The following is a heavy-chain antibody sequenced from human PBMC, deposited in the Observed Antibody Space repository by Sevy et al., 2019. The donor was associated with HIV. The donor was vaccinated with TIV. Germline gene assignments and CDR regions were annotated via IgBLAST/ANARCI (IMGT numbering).Heavy chain of an antibody. CDR2: IYYNGTT. CDR1: VGSFSSYY. Sequence: SETLSLTCSVSVGSFSSYYWSWIRQSPGKGLEWIGYIYYNGTTNSNPSLRRRVTLSAHTSRNQVSLRLNSVTAADTAVYYCARGKVLFDYWGQGTLVTVSS. CDR3: ARGKVLFDY. J-gene: IGHJ4*02. V-gene: IGHV4-59*01.